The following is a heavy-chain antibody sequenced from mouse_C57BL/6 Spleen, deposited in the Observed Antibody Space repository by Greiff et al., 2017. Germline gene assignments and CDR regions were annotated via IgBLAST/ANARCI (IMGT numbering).Heavy chain of an antibody. CDR3: TRPHYGSSYDFDY. CDR1: GYTFTDYE. J-gene: IGHJ2*01. V-gene: IGHV1-15*01. Sequence: VKLQESGAELVRPGASVTLSCKASGYTFTDYEMHWVKQTPVHGLEWIGAIDPETGGTAYNQKFKGKAILTADKSSSTAYMELRSLTSEDSAVYYCTRPHYGSSYDFDYWGQGTTLTVSS. CDR2: IDPETGGT. D-gene: IGHD1-1*01.